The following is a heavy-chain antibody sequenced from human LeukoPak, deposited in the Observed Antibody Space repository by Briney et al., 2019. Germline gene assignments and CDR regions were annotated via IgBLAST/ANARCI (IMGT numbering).Heavy chain of an antibody. CDR3: ARVMYGGKEGTFDY. D-gene: IGHD4-23*01. V-gene: IGHV5-51*01. J-gene: IGHJ4*02. CDR1: GYSFTNYW. Sequence: GESLKISCKGSGYSFTNYWIGWVRQMPGKGLEWMGIINPADSGTRKSPAFHGQVTISADKSISTAYLQWSSLKAADSAIYYCARVMYGGKEGTFDYWGQGTLVTVSS. CDR2: INPADSGT.